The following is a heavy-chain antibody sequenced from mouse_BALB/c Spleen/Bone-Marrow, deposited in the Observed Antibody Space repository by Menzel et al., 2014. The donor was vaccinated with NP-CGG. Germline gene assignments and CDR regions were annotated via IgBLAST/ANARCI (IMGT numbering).Heavy chain of an antibody. J-gene: IGHJ2*01. CDR3: TRRRSLDY. CDR1: GYAFTNYW. V-gene: IGHV1-63*01. Sequence: QVQLKESGTELVRPGTSVKISCKASGYAFTNYWLGWVKQRPGHGLEWIGDIYPGSGNTYYNEKFKGKATLTADKSSSTAYMQLSGLTSEDPAVYFCTRRRSLDYWGQGTTLTVSS. CDR2: IYPGSGNT.